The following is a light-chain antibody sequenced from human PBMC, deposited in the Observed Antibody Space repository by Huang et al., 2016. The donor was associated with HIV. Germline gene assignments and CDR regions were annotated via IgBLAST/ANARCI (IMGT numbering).Light chain of an antibody. CDR3: MQGTHWPPGLT. Sequence: DVVMTQSPLSLPVTLGQPASISCRSSQSLVHSDGNTYLNWFQQRPGQSPRRLIYKVSNRDSGVPDRFSGSGSGTDFTLKISSVEAEDVGVYYCMQGTHWPPGLTFGGGTKVEIK. V-gene: IGKV2-30*02. CDR2: KVS. J-gene: IGKJ4*01. CDR1: QSLVHSDGNTY.